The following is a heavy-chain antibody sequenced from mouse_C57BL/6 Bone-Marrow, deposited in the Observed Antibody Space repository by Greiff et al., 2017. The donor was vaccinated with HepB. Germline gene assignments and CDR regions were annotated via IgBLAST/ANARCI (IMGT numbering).Heavy chain of an antibody. Sequence: VQLKQSGAELVRPGASVKLSCTASGFNIKDDYMHWVKQRPEQGLEWIGWIDPENGDTEYASKFQGKATITADTSSNTAYLQLSSLTSEDTAVYYCTTYYYGSSYVEYFDYWGQGTTLTVSS. D-gene: IGHD1-1*01. CDR1: GFNIKDDY. J-gene: IGHJ2*01. CDR2: IDPENGDT. CDR3: TTYYYGSSYVEYFDY. V-gene: IGHV14-4*01.